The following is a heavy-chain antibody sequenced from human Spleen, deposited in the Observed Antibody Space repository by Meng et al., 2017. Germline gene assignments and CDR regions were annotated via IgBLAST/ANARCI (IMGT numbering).Heavy chain of an antibody. CDR2: IIPILDMT. D-gene: IGHD6-19*01. Sequence: QVQLVQSGAEVKNPGSSVKVSCKASGVIFSSRAISWVRQAPGQGLEWLGGIIPILDMTNYAQNFQGRVTITADKSTSTAYMDLSNLRSDDTAVYYCARDPSNTSGRYPYFDYWGQGTLVTVSS. CDR1: GVIFSSRA. J-gene: IGHJ4*02. CDR3: ARDPSNTSGRYPYFDY. V-gene: IGHV1-69*10.